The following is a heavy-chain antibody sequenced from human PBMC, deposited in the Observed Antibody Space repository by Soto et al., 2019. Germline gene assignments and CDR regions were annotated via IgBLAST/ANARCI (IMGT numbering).Heavy chain of an antibody. J-gene: IGHJ6*02. V-gene: IGHV1-3*01. CDR3: AGDSVGYYYYGMDV. CDR1: GYTFTSYA. CDR2: INAGNGNT. D-gene: IGHD2-15*01. Sequence: QVPLVQSGAEVKKPGASVKVSCKASGYTFTSYAMHWVRQAPGQRLEWMGWINAGNGNTKYSQKFQGRVTITRDTSASTDYMELSSLRSEDTAVYYCAGDSVGYYYYGMDVWGQGTTVTVSS.